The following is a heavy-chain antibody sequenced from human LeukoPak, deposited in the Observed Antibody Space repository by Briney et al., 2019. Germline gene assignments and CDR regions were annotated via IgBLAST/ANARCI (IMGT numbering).Heavy chain of an antibody. J-gene: IGHJ4*02. V-gene: IGHV3-11*01. CDR1: GFTFSDYY. Sequence: GGSLRLSCAASGFTFSDYYMSWIRQDPGKGLEWVSYISSSGNIIYYADSVKGRFTISRDNAKNSLYLQMNSLRAEDTAVYYCARRRYNWNAIDYWGQGTLVTVSS. CDR2: ISSSGNII. D-gene: IGHD1-20*01. CDR3: ARRRYNWNAIDY.